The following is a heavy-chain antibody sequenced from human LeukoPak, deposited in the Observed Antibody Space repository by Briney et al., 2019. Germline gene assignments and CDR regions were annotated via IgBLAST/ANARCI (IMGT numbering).Heavy chain of an antibody. D-gene: IGHD6-13*01. V-gene: IGHV6-1*01. CDR2: TYYRSKWYN. CDR3: AREDAADGTVDFDY. J-gene: IGHJ4*02. CDR1: GDSVSSNSAA. Sequence: SQALSLTCAISGDSVSSNSAAWNWIRQSPSRGLEGLGRTYYRSKWYNDYAVSVKSRITINPDTSKNQFSLQLNSVTPEDTAVYYCAREDAADGTVDFDYWGQGTLVTVSS.